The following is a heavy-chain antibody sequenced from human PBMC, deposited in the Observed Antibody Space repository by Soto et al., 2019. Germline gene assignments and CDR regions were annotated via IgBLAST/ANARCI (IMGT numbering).Heavy chain of an antibody. J-gene: IGHJ4*02. CDR2: ISAHNGNT. V-gene: IGHV1-18*01. CDR3: ARDVNSGACDY. D-gene: IGHD3-10*01. CDR1: GYTFTSYA. Sequence: QVQLVQSGAEVKKPGASVKVSCKASGYTFTSYAISWVRQAPGQGLEWMGWISAHNGNTKYAQKLQGRVTMTTDTSTSTAYTALRSLRADDTAVDSCARDVNSGACDYWGQGTLVTVSS.